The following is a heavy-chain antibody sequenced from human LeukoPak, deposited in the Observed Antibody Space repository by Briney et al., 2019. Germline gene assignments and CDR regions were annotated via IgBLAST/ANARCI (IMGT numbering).Heavy chain of an antibody. D-gene: IGHD2-21*02. CDR1: GFTFNAYA. CDR2: ISSSSTYI. J-gene: IGHJ4*02. CDR3: ARDSRTYCGGDCYSPFDF. V-gene: IGHV3-21*01. Sequence: PGGSLRLSCAASGFTFNAYAINSVSQAPGNGLEWVSSISSSSTYIYYADSVEGRFSISRDNAKNSLYLQMNSLRAEATALYYCARDSRTYCGGDCYSPFDFWGQGTLVTVSS.